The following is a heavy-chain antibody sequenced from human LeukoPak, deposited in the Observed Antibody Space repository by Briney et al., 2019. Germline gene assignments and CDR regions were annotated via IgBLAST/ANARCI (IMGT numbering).Heavy chain of an antibody. Sequence: GGSLRLSCAASGFTFSSYAMHWVRQAPGKGLEWVAVISYDGSNKYYADSVKGRFTISRDNSKNTLYLQMNSLRAEDTAVYYCARDRRYSSSPGDYYYMDVWGKGTTVTVSS. CDR2: ISYDGSNK. D-gene: IGHD6-6*01. J-gene: IGHJ6*03. CDR3: ARDRRYSSSPGDYYYMDV. CDR1: GFTFSSYA. V-gene: IGHV3-30-3*01.